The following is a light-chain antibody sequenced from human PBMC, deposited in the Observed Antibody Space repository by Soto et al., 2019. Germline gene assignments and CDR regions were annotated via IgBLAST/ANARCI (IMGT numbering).Light chain of an antibody. Sequence: EIVLTQSPGTLSLSPGERATLSCRASQSVSSRSLAWYQQKPGQAPRLLIYGASNRATGIPDRFSGSGSGTDFTLTFSRLEPEDFAMYYCQQFGSSRLTFGGGTKVEIK. CDR3: QQFGSSRLT. J-gene: IGKJ4*01. CDR2: GAS. V-gene: IGKV3-20*01. CDR1: QSVSSRS.